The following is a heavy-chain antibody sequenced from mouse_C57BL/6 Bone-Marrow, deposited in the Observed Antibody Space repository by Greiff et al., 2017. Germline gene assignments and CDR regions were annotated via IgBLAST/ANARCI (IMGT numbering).Heavy chain of an antibody. V-gene: IGHV1-50*01. D-gene: IGHD1-1*01. CDR1: GYTFTSYW. Sequence: QVQLQQPGAELVKPGASVKLSCKASGYTFTSYWMQWVKQRPGQGLEWIGEIDPSDSYTNYNQKFKGKATLTVDTSSSTAYMQLSSLTSEDSAVYYCARIYYYGSSGDWGQGTTLTVSS. CDR3: ARIYYYGSSGD. CDR2: IDPSDSYT. J-gene: IGHJ2*01.